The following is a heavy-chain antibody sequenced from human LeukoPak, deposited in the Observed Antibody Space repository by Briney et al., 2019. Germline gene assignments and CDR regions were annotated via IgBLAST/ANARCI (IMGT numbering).Heavy chain of an antibody. D-gene: IGHD4-23*01. V-gene: IGHV3-74*01. CDR2: INSDGSIT. CDR3: AGSPYGGNSEI. CDR1: VFTLSTYW. Sequence: PGGSLRLSCAASVFTLSTYWMHCLPQAPGKALVWVSRINSDGSITDYEDSVKARFTISRDNAKNTLYLQMNSLRAEDTAVYYCAGSPYGGNSEIWGLGTMVTVSS. J-gene: IGHJ3*02.